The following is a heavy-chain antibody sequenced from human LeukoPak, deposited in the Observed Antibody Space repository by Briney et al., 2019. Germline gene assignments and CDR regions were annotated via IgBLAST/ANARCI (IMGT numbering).Heavy chain of an antibody. CDR1: GGTFSSYA. V-gene: IGHV1-69*13. Sequence: SVTVSCTASGGTFSSYAISWVRQAPGQGLEWMGGIIPIFGTANYAQKFQGRVTITADESTSTAYMELSSLRSEDTAVYYCARLIGGYFDYWGQGTLVTVSS. D-gene: IGHD3-16*01. J-gene: IGHJ4*02. CDR2: IIPIFGTA. CDR3: ARLIGGYFDY.